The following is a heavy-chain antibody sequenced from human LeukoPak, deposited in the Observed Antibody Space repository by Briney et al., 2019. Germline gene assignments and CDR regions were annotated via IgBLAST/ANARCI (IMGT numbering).Heavy chain of an antibody. Sequence: RAGGSLRLSCAASGFTFSSYAMSWVRQAPGKGLEWVSAISGSGGSTYYADSVKGRFTISRDNSKNTLYLQMNSLRAEDTAVYYCAKGNTRMAGPMQFDYWGQGTLVTVSS. CDR2: ISGSGGST. D-gene: IGHD6-19*01. V-gene: IGHV3-23*01. J-gene: IGHJ4*02. CDR1: GFTFSSYA. CDR3: AKGNTRMAGPMQFDY.